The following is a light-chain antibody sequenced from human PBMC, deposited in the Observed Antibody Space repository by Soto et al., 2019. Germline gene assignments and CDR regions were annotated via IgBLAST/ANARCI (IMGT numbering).Light chain of an antibody. V-gene: IGKV3-20*01. CDR1: QSIDNRY. Sequence: EIVLTQSPGTLSSSPGERATLSCRASQSIDNRYLAWYQHKPGQAPRLLIYATSSRATGIPDRFGGSGSGTDFTLTINRLEPEDYAVYYCQHYFGSSWRFGQGTKVAIK. J-gene: IGKJ1*01. CDR2: ATS. CDR3: QHYFGSSWR.